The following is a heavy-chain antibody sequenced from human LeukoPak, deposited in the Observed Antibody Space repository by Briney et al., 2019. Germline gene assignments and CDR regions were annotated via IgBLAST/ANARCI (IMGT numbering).Heavy chain of an antibody. V-gene: IGHV4-39*07. CDR1: DGSISSSSYY. D-gene: IGHD1-1*01. J-gene: IGHJ4*02. CDR3: ARDYGTPMGAAPLDY. Sequence: SETLSLTCTVSDGSISSSSYYWGWIRQPPGKGLEWIGSIYYSGSTYYNPSLKSRVTISVDTSKNQFSLKLSSVTAADTAVYYCARDYGTPMGAAPLDYWGQGTLVTVSS. CDR2: IYYSGST.